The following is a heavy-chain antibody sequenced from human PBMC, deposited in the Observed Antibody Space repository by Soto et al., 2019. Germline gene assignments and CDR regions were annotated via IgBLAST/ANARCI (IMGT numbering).Heavy chain of an antibody. CDR2: ISYDGSNK. J-gene: IGHJ4*02. D-gene: IGHD6-13*01. CDR1: GCTFDDYV. CDR3: ARVNIRQQLVPYLPTDY. V-gene: IGHV3-30-3*01. Sequence: GGSLRLSCAASGCTFDDYVMSWVRQAPGKGLEWVAVISYDGSNKYYADSVKGRFTISRDNSKNTLYLQMNSLRAEDTAVYYCARVNIRQQLVPYLPTDYWGQGTLVTVS.